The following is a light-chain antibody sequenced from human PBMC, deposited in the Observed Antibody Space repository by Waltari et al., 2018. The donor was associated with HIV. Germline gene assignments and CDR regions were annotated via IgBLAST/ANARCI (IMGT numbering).Light chain of an antibody. V-gene: IGLV1-44*01. CDR3: AAWDDSLNGPG. J-gene: IGLJ3*02. CDR1: RHNIGSHT. CDR2: SNI. Sequence: QSVPTQPPAASGTTGRRASISGSGTRHNIGSHTVNWYQNPPGTAPKLLIYSNIQRPSGVPDRFSGSQSGTSASLAISGLQSEDEADYYCAAWDDSLNGPGFGGGTKLTVL.